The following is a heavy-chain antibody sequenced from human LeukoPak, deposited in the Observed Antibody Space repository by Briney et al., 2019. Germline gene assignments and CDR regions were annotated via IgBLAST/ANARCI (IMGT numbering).Heavy chain of an antibody. CDR3: AKRFASSGYGIDY. V-gene: IGHV3-30*02. CDR1: GFTFSSYD. J-gene: IGHJ4*02. D-gene: IGHD3-22*01. CDR2: IRYDGSNK. Sequence: PGGSLRLSCAASGFTFSSYDMHWVRQAPGKGLEWVAFIRYDGSNKYYADSVKGRFTISRDNSKNTLYLQMNSLRPEDTAVYYCAKRFASSGYGIDYWGQGTLVTVSS.